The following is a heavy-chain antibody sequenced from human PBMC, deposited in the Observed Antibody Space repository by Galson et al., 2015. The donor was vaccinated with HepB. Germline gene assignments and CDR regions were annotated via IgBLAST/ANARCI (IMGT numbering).Heavy chain of an antibody. J-gene: IGHJ6*02. V-gene: IGHV3-30*04. CDR2: ISYDGRIT. D-gene: IGHD2-15*01. Sequence: LSLSCAAYGFTFSLYAMHWVRQAPGKGLEWVAGISYDGRITYYADSVKGRFTISRDNSLNTLYLEMNSLRPEDTAVYYCARDPGLVVPAEYGMDVWGQGTTVIVSS. CDR1: GFTFSLYA. CDR3: ARDPGLVVPAEYGMDV.